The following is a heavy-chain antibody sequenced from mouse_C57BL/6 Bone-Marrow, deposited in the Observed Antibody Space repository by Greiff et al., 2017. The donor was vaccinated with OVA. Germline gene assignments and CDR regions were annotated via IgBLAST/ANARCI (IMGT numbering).Heavy chain of an antibody. V-gene: IGHV1-19*01. J-gene: IGHJ3*01. CDR2: INPYNGGT. CDR1: GYTFTDYY. Sequence: VQLQQSGPVLVKPGASVKMSCKASGYTFTDYYLNWVKQSHGKSLEWIGVINPYNGGTSYNQKFKSKATLTVDKSSRTAYMQRSSLTSEDSAVYYCARSGWGADWGQGTLGTVSA. D-gene: IGHD2-3*01. CDR3: ARSGWGAD.